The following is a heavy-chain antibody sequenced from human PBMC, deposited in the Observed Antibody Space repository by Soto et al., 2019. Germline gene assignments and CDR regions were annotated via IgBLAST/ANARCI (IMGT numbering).Heavy chain of an antibody. J-gene: IGHJ6*02. D-gene: IGHD3-10*01. CDR2: INPNSGGT. CDR3: ARAGSGSLRPYYYYGMDV. Sequence: ASVKVSCKASGYTFTGYHMHWVRQAPGQGLEWMGWINPNSGGTNYAQKFQGWVTMTRDTSISTAYMELSRLRSDDTAVYYCARAGSGSLRPYYYYGMDVWGQGTTVTVSS. CDR1: GYTFTGYH. V-gene: IGHV1-2*04.